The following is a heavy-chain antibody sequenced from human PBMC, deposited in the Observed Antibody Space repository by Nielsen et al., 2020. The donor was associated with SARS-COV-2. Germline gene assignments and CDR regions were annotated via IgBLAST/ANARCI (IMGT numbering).Heavy chain of an antibody. J-gene: IGHJ6*02. D-gene: IGHD3-22*01. V-gene: IGHV4-30-2*04. Sequence: WIRQPPGKGLEWIGYIYHSGSTYYNPSLKSRVTISVDTSKNQFSLKLSSVTAADTAVYYCARAHPILRGYYYVPEVYGMDVWGQGTTVTVSS. CDR3: ARAHPILRGYYYVPEVYGMDV. CDR2: IYHSGST.